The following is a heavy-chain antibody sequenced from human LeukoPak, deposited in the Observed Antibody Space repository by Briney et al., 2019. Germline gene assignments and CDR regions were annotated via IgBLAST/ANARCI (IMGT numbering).Heavy chain of an antibody. CDR2: IKPDGSEK. Sequence: PGVSLRLSCAGSGFTFSSHWMSWVRQAPGKGLEWVANIKPDGSEKYYLDSVKGRFTISRDNAKNSVYLQMDSLRAEDTAVYYCVRWNYWGQGTLVTVSS. V-gene: IGHV3-7*05. CDR1: GFTFSSHW. CDR3: VRWNY. J-gene: IGHJ4*02.